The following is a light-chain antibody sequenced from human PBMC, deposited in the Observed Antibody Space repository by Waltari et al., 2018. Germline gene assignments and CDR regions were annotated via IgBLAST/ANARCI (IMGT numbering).Light chain of an antibody. CDR2: LGS. J-gene: IGKJ4*01. CDR3: MQALQAPLT. CDR1: RSLLHSNGYNY. Sequence: DIVMTQSPLSLPVTPGEPASISCRSSRSLLHSNGYNYLDWYLQKPGQSPQLLIYLGSTRASGVPDRFGGSGSGTDFTLKISRVEAEDVGVYYCMQALQAPLTFGGGTKVEIK. V-gene: IGKV2-28*01.